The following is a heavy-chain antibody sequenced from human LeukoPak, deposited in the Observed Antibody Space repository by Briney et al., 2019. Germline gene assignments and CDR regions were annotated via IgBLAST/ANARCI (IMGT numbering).Heavy chain of an antibody. J-gene: IGHJ4*02. Sequence: GGSLRLSCAASGFSFSSHLMFWVRQAPGRGLEWVANIKQVGSEKYYVDSVKGRFTISRDNAKNSLYLQMNSLRAEDTAIYYWARYYDFWSSIDYWGQGTLVTVSS. CDR3: ARYYDFWSSIDY. CDR1: GFSFSSHL. CDR2: IKQVGSEK. D-gene: IGHD3-3*01. V-gene: IGHV3-7*05.